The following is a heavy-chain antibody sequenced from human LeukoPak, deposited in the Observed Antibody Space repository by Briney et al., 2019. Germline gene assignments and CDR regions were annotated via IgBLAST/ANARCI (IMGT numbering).Heavy chain of an antibody. D-gene: IGHD3-10*01. Sequence: GESLKISCKGSGYSFTSYWIGWVRQMPGKGLEWMGIIYPGDSDTRYSPSFQGQVTISADKSISTAYLQWSSLEASDTAMYYCARHGSGSYYNVWYWFDPWGQGTLVTVSS. CDR3: ARHGSGSYYNVWYWFDP. CDR2: IYPGDSDT. V-gene: IGHV5-51*01. J-gene: IGHJ5*02. CDR1: GYSFTSYW.